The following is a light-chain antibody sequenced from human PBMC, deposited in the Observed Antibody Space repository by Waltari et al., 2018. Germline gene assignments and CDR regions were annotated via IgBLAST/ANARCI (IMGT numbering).Light chain of an antibody. V-gene: IGKV3-20*01. CDR2: GAS. J-gene: IGKJ1*01. Sequence: EIVLTQSPGTLSLSLGERPTLSCRASQSVSRALAWYQQKPGQAPRLLIYGASTRATGIPDRFSGSGSGTDFSLTISRLEPDDFAVYYCQHYVRLPATFGQGTTVEI. CDR1: QSVSRA. CDR3: QHYVRLPAT.